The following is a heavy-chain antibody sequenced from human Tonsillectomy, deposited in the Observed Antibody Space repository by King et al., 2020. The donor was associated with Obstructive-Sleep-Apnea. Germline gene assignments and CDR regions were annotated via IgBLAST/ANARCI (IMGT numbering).Heavy chain of an antibody. J-gene: IGHJ2*01. CDR3: ARGKKFDYDSSGYPNWYFDL. D-gene: IGHD3-22*01. CDR2: IFHSGST. CDR1: GASISSSTYY. Sequence: LQLQESGPGLVKPSETLSLTCTVSGASISSSTYYWGWIRQPPGKGLEWIGNIFHSGSTYYNPSLKSRVTISIDTSKNQFSLKLSSVTAADTAVYYCARGKKFDYDSSGYPNWYFDLWGRGTLVTVSS. V-gene: IGHV4-39*07.